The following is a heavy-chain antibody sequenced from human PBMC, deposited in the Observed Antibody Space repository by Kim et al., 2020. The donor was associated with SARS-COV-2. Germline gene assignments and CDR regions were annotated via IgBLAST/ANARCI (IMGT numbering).Heavy chain of an antibody. Sequence: GGSLRLSCAASGFTFSGSAMHWVRQASGKGLEWVGRIRSKANSYATAYAASVKGRFTISRDDSKNTAYLQMNSLKTEDTAVYYCTRDLGYCSSTSCYLDYYYYGMDVWGQGTTVTVSS. CDR1: GFTFSGSA. CDR3: TRDLGYCSSTSCYLDYYYYGMDV. J-gene: IGHJ6*02. D-gene: IGHD2-2*01. CDR2: IRSKANSYAT. V-gene: IGHV3-73*01.